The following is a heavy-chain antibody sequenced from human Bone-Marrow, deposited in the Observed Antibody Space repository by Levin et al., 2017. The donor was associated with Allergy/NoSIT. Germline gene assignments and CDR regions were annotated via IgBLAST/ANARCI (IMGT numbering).Heavy chain of an antibody. D-gene: IGHD5-12*01. J-gene: IGHJ4*02. V-gene: IGHV3-48*03. Sequence: QSGGSLRLSCTASEFTFSTYEMNWVRQAPGKGLEWVSYISTSGSTIYYADSVKGRFTISRDNAKNSLYLQMNSLRAEDTAVYYCARVRRVNGLRGGDSDYWGQGTLVTVSS. CDR3: ARVRRVNGLRGGDSDY. CDR1: EFTFSTYE. CDR2: ISTSGSTI.